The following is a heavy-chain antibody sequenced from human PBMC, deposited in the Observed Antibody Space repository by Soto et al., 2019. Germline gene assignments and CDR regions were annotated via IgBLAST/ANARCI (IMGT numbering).Heavy chain of an antibody. CDR2: IKRDGSEQ. Sequence: GGSLRLSCEGSGFSFSLYWMSWVRQAPGKGLEWVANIKRDGSEQYYADSVKGRFTISRDNAKNSLFLEINSLKAEDSAVYYCARDKSTYDSVSCEDLWGPGTLVTVSS. V-gene: IGHV3-7*03. CDR1: GFSFSLYW. D-gene: IGHD3-9*01. J-gene: IGHJ5*02. CDR3: ARDKSTYDSVSCEDL.